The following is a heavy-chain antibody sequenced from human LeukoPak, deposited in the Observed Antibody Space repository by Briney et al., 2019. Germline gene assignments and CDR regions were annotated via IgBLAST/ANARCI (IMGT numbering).Heavy chain of an antibody. V-gene: IGHV3-23*01. J-gene: IGHJ4*02. CDR2: ISGSGAST. Sequence: GGSLRLSCAASGFTFSSYAMSWVRQAPGKGLEWVSAISGSGASTYYADSVKGRFTISRDNSKNALYLQMNSLRAEDTAVYYCAKVITFGGVGYWGQGTLVTVSS. CDR1: GFTFSSYA. CDR3: AKVITFGGVGY. D-gene: IGHD3-16*01.